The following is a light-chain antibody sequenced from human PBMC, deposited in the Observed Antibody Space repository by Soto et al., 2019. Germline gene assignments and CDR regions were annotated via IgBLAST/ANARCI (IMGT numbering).Light chain of an antibody. CDR2: AAS. J-gene: IGKJ1*01. Sequence: AIQMTQSPSSLSASVGDRVTITCRASQAIRVDLAWYQQKPGKAPKLLIYAASSLHSGVPSRFSGSGSGTDFTLTISSLQPEDFATYYCPQDYNYPWTFGQGTKVEIK. CDR1: QAIRVD. CDR3: PQDYNYPWT. V-gene: IGKV1-6*01.